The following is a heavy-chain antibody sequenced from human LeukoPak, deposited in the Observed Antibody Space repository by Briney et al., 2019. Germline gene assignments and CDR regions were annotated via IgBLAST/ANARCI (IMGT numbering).Heavy chain of an antibody. CDR2: ISSSSSYI. CDR3: AKKAPDGIQLWSYYFDY. Sequence: PGGSLRLSCAASGFTFSSYSMNWVRQAPGKGLEWVSSISSSSSYIYYADSVKGRFTISRDNAKNSLYLQMNSLRAEDTAVYYCAKKAPDGIQLWSYYFDYWGQGTLVTVSS. V-gene: IGHV3-21*01. J-gene: IGHJ4*02. D-gene: IGHD5-18*01. CDR1: GFTFSSYS.